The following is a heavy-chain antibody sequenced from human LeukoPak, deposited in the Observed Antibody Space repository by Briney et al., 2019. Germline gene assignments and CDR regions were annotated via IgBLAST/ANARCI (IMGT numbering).Heavy chain of an antibody. Sequence: ASVKGSCKASGYTFRQYSISWVRQAPGKGLEWMGWVSPSHTTRVYAQQFQGRVTMTADTNTNTVSMELRSLRSDDTAVYFCARDYILPLETDNGDGFAIWGQGTVVSVSS. CDR1: GYTFRQYS. V-gene: IGHV1-18*01. D-gene: IGHD1-1*01. CDR2: VSPSHTTR. J-gene: IGHJ3*02. CDR3: ARDYILPLETDNGDGFAI.